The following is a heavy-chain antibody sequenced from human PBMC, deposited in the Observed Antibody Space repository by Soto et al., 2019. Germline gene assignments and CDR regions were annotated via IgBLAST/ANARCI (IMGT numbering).Heavy chain of an antibody. Sequence: ASVKVSCKASGYTFTSYGIHWVRQAPGQRLEWMGWINAANGDTKYSPKFQGRVTITRDTSASTAYMELSSLRSEDTAVYYCVRRHVSATGIDWFDPWGQGALVTVSS. V-gene: IGHV1-3*01. CDR2: INAANGDT. J-gene: IGHJ5*02. CDR1: GYTFTSYG. CDR3: VRRHVSATGIDWFDP. D-gene: IGHD6-13*01.